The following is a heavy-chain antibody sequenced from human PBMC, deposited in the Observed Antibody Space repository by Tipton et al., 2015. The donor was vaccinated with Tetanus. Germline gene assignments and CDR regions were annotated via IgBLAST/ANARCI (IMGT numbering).Heavy chain of an antibody. CDR3: ARGHITMVRGVAKYYFDY. D-gene: IGHD3-10*01. V-gene: IGHV1-8*01. Sequence: QLVQSGAEGKKPGASVKVSCKASGYTFTSYDINWVRQATGQGLEWMGWMNPNSGNTGYAQKFQGRVTMTRNTSISTAYMELSSLRSEDTAVYYCARGHITMVRGVAKYYFDYWGQGTLVTVSS. CDR1: GYTFTSYD. J-gene: IGHJ4*02. CDR2: MNPNSGNT.